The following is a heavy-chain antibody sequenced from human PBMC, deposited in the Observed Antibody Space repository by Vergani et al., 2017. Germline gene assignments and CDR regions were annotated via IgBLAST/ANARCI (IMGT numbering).Heavy chain of an antibody. CDR2: ISSSSSTR. D-gene: IGHD3-10*01. J-gene: IGHJ6*02. CDR3: AGVLLWFGEEGMDV. CDR1: GFTFSSYS. Sequence: EVQLVESGGGLVQPGGSLRLSCAASGFTFSSYSMNWVRQAPGKGLEWVSYISSSSSTRYYADSVKGRFTISRDNAKNSLYLQMNSLRDEDTAVYYCAGVLLWFGEEGMDVWGQGTTVTVSS. V-gene: IGHV3-48*02.